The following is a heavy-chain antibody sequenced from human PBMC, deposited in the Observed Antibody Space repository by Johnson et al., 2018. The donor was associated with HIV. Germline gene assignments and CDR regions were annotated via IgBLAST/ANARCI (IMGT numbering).Heavy chain of an antibody. V-gene: IGHV3-NL1*01. D-gene: IGHD6-13*01. J-gene: IGHJ3*02. Sequence: QVQLVESGGGVVQPGGSLRFSCAASGFTFDDYGMSWVRQAPGKGLEWVSVIYSGGSTYYADSVKGRFTISRDNSKNTLYLQMNSLRAEDTAVYYCAKSERAAAVPDAFDIWGQGTMVTVSS. CDR2: IYSGGST. CDR3: AKSERAAAVPDAFDI. CDR1: GFTFDDYG.